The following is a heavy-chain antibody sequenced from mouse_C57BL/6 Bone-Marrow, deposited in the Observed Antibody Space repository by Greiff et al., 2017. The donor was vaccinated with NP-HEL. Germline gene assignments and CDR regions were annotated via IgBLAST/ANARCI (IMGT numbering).Heavy chain of an antibody. CDR2: IYPRSGNT. D-gene: IGHD4-1*02. CDR1: GYTFTSYG. Sequence: VQLQQSGAELARPGASVKLSCKASGYTFTSYGISWVKQRTGQGLEWIGEIYPRSGNTYYNEKFKGKATLTADKSSSTAYMELRSLTSEDSAVYFCASPNWDRDYYAMDYWGQGTSVTVSS. V-gene: IGHV1-81*01. CDR3: ASPNWDRDYYAMDY. J-gene: IGHJ4*01.